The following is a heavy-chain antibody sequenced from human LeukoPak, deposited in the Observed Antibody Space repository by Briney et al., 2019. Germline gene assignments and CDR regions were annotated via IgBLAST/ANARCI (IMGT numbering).Heavy chain of an antibody. Sequence: KAGGSLRLSCEVSGFTFSDHYMSWIRQAPGKRLEWVSYISSGSTYTNYADSVEGRFTISRDNAENSLYLQMNSLRAEDTAVYYCAKGAITMIVVVNYFDYWGQGTLVTVSS. V-gene: IGHV3-11*05. CDR2: ISSGSTYT. J-gene: IGHJ4*02. D-gene: IGHD3-22*01. CDR1: GFTFSDHY. CDR3: AKGAITMIVVVNYFDY.